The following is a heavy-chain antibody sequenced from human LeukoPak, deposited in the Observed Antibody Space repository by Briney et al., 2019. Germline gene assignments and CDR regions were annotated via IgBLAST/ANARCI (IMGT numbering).Heavy chain of an antibody. CDR1: GYSISSGYY. D-gene: IGHD3-22*01. Sequence: PSETLSLTCTVSGYSISSGYYWGWIRQPPGKGLEWIGSIYHSGSTYYNPSLKSRVTISVDTSKNQFSLKLSSVTAADTAVYYCARGIPSLVVPPDYWGQGTLVTVSS. CDR2: IYHSGST. J-gene: IGHJ4*02. CDR3: ARGIPSLVVPPDY. V-gene: IGHV4-38-2*02.